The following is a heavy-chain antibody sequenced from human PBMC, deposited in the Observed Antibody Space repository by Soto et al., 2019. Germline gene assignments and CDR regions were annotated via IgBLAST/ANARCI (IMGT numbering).Heavy chain of an antibody. D-gene: IGHD6-6*01. Sequence: SETLSLTCTVSGGSISSSSYYWGWIRQPPGKGLEWIGSIYYSGSTYYNPSLKSRVTISVDTSKNQFSLKLSSVTAADTAVYYCARSYSSSWGYYYYYYMDVWGKGTTVTVSS. CDR2: IYYSGST. CDR1: GGSISSSSYY. CDR3: ARSYSSSWGYYYYYYMDV. J-gene: IGHJ6*03. V-gene: IGHV4-39*01.